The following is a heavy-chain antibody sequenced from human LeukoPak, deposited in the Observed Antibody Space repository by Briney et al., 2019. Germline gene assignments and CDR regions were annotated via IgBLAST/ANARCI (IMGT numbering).Heavy chain of an antibody. CDR2: ISPYNGDT. CDR3: TRATGGLSDY. D-gene: IGHD1-1*01. V-gene: IGHV1-18*04. CDR1: GCIFTNYD. J-gene: IGHJ4*02. Sequence: ASVKVSCKTSGCIFTNYDINWVRQAPGQGLEWMGWISPYNGDTKYAQKFQDRVTMSTDTSTSTTYMELRSLRSDDTAVYYCTRATGGLSDYWGQGTLVTVSS.